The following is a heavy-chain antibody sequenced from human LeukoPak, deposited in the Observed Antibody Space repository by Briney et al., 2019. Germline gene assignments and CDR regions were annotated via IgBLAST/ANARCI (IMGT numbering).Heavy chain of an antibody. V-gene: IGHV3-30*02. CDR2: IRYDGSNK. J-gene: IGHJ3*02. CDR1: GFTFSSYG. CDR3: ARDEELSGYDYDAFDI. Sequence: GGSLRLSCAASGFTFSSYGMHWVRQAPGKGLEWVAFIRYDGSNKYYADSVKGRFTISRDNSKNTLYLQMNSLRSDDTAVYYCARDEELSGYDYDAFDIWGQGTMVTVSS. D-gene: IGHD5-12*01.